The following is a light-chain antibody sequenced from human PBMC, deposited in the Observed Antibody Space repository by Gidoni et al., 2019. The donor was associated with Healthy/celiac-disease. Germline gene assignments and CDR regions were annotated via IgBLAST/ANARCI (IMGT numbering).Light chain of an antibody. CDR2: DAS. CDR3: QQRSNWPYT. CDR1: QSVSSY. J-gene: IGKJ2*01. Sequence: EIVLTQSPATLSLSPGERATLSCRASQSVSSYLAVYQQKPGQAPRPLIYDASNRATGFPARFSGSGSGTDFTLTISSLEPEDFAVYYCQQRSNWPYTFGQGTKLEIK. V-gene: IGKV3-11*01.